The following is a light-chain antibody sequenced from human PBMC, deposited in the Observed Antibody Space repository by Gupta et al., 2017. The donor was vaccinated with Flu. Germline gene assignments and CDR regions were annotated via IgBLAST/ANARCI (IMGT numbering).Light chain of an antibody. CDR1: QEIFSY. CDR3: LQYKDYPFS. V-gene: IGKV1-9*01. Sequence: DIRLTQSPSLLSASVGDRVTITCRASQEIFSYLAWYQQKPGQAPKFLIYAASILQGGVPSRFSGSGSGTEFTLTIDSLQAEDFATYLCLQYKDYPFSFGPGTKVAI. CDR2: AAS. J-gene: IGKJ3*01.